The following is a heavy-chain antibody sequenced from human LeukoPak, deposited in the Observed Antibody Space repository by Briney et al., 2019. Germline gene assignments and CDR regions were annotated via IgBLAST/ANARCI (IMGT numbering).Heavy chain of an antibody. V-gene: IGHV3-30*02. Sequence: PGGSLRLSCAASGFTFSSYGMHWVRQAPGKGLEWVAFIRYDGSNKYYADSVKGRFTISRDNAKNSLYLQMNSLRAEDTAVYYCARVRDGYNPPFDYWGQGTLVTVSS. CDR2: IRYDGSNK. CDR1: GFTFSSYG. D-gene: IGHD5-24*01. J-gene: IGHJ4*02. CDR3: ARVRDGYNPPFDY.